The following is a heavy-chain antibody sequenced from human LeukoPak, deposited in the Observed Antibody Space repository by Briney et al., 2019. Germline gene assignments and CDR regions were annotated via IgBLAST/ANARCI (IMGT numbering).Heavy chain of an antibody. D-gene: IGHD6-13*01. CDR2: ISYDGSNK. CDR3: SKDRYSSSWAGDY. J-gene: IGHJ4*02. V-gene: IGHV3-30*18. CDR1: GVTFSSYG. Sequence: PGGSLRLSCAASGVTFSSYGMHWVRQAPGKGLEWVAVISYDGSNKYYADSVKGRFTISRDNSKNTLYLQMNSLRAEDTAVYYCSKDRYSSSWAGDYWGQGTLVTVSS.